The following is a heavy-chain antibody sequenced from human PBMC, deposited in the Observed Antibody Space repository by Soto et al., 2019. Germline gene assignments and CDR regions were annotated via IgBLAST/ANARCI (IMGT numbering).Heavy chain of an antibody. J-gene: IGHJ4*02. V-gene: IGHV3-23*01. CDR1: GFTFSSYA. D-gene: IGHD3-3*01. CDR3: AKDSTPMGLNDFWSGSPYYFDY. CDR2: ISGSGGST. Sequence: WGSLRLSCAASGFTFSSYAMSWVRQAPGKGLEWVSAISGSGGSTYYADSVKGRFTISRDNSKNTLYLQMNSLRAEDTAVYYCAKDSTPMGLNDFWSGSPYYFDYWGQGTLVTVSS.